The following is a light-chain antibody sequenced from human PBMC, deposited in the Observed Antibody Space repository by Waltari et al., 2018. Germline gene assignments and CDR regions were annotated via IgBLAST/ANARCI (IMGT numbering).Light chain of an antibody. CDR3: ATWDGSLTAWV. J-gene: IGLJ3*02. CDR2: RNN. Sequence: QSVLTQPPSASGTLGQRVTISCSGSSSNIGRNYVYWYQQFPGTAPKLLVYRNNERPSGVPDRISGSKSGTSASLAISGLRSEDEADYYCATWDGSLTAWVFGGGTKLTVL. V-gene: IGLV1-47*01. CDR1: SSNIGRNY.